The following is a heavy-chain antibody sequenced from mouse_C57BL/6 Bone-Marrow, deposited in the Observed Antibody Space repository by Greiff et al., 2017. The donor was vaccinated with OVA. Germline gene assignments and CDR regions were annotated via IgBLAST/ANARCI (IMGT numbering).Heavy chain of an antibody. J-gene: IGHJ3*01. CDR1: GYTFTSYG. V-gene: IGHV1-81*01. CDR2: IYPRSGNT. D-gene: IGHD2-3*01. CDR3: ARRGIYDGYLAWFAY. Sequence: QVQLKQSGAELARPGASVKLSCKASGYTFTSYGISWVKQRTGQGLEWIGEIYPRSGNTYYNEKFKGKATLNADKSSSTAYMELRSLTSEDSAVYVGARRGIYDGYLAWFAYWGQGTLVTVSA.